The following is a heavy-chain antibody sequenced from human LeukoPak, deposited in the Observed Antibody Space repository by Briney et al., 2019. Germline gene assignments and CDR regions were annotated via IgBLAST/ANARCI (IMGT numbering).Heavy chain of an antibody. J-gene: IGHJ1*01. CDR2: VYHTGRT. Sequence: SETLSLTCSVSSFSISSGYYWGWIRQPPGQGLEWMGSVYHTGRTYYNLSLRSRASVSVDTSRNQFSLNLRSVTAEDTAVYYCAKTLLTSYYYDSSGYLYFQHWGQGTLVTVSS. CDR3: AKTLLTSYYYDSSGYLYFQH. V-gene: IGHV4-38-2*02. D-gene: IGHD3-22*01. CDR1: SFSISSGYY.